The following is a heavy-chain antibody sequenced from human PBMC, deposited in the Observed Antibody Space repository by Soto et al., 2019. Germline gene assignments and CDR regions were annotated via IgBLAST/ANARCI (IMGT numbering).Heavy chain of an antibody. CDR3: ARVGNPLDH. V-gene: IGHV3-48*03. CDR1: GFTLSSFE. Sequence: WGSLRLSCVSSGFTLSSFEMNWVRQAPGKGLEWVSYISSSDITMYYADSVKGRFTISRDNAKYSLYLQMNSLRAEDTAVYYCARVGNPLDHWGQGTMVTVSS. D-gene: IGHD1-1*01. CDR2: ISSSDITM. J-gene: IGHJ4*02.